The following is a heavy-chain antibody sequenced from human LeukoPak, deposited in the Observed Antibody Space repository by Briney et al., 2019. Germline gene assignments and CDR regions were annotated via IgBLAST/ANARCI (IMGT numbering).Heavy chain of an antibody. V-gene: IGHV3-48*04. Sequence: GGSLRLSCAASGFTFSSYSMNWVRQAPGKGLEWVSYISSSSSTIYYADSVKGRFTISRDNAKNSLYLQMNSLRAEDTAVYYCARDYDVLDGDYFDYWGQGTLVTVSS. CDR3: ARDYDVLDGDYFDY. J-gene: IGHJ4*02. D-gene: IGHD3-16*01. CDR2: ISSSSSTI. CDR1: GFTFSSYS.